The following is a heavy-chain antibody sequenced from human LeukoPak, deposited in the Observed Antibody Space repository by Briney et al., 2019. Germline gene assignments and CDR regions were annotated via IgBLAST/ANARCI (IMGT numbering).Heavy chain of an antibody. V-gene: IGHV3-7*05. CDR3: AIYTNRWSLGY. D-gene: IGHD3-16*01. CDR1: GFTFSSYW. J-gene: IGHJ4*02. Sequence: GGSLRLSCAASGFTFSSYWMSWVRQAPGKGLEWVANIKQDGSEIYYVDSVPGRFTTSRDNSENTLYLQMNSLRVEDTAVYYCAIYTNRWSLGYWGQGTLVTVSS. CDR2: IKQDGSEI.